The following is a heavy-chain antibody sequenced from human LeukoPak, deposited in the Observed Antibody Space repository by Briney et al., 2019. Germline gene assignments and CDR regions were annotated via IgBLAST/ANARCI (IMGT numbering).Heavy chain of an antibody. Sequence: GESLKITCKGSGYIFTTYWIGWVRQMPGKGLEWMGIIYPGDSDTRYSPSFQGQVTISADKSISTAYLQWSSLKASDTAMYYCARQWSSGWSFFDYWGQGTLVTVSS. D-gene: IGHD6-19*01. CDR2: IYPGDSDT. V-gene: IGHV5-51*01. J-gene: IGHJ4*02. CDR3: ARQWSSGWSFFDY. CDR1: GYIFTTYW.